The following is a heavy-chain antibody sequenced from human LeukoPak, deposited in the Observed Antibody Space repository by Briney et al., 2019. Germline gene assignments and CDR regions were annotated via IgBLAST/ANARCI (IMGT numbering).Heavy chain of an antibody. J-gene: IGHJ5*02. CDR1: GFTFGDYA. Sequence: PGRPLRLSCTASGFTFGDYAMSWVRQAPGKGLEWVGLIRNKAYGGTTEYAASVKGRFTISRDDSKTIAYLQMNSLKTEDTAVYYCTRGDNWFDPWGQGTLVTVSS. D-gene: IGHD3-9*01. CDR2: IRNKAYGGTT. CDR3: TRGDNWFDP. V-gene: IGHV3-49*04.